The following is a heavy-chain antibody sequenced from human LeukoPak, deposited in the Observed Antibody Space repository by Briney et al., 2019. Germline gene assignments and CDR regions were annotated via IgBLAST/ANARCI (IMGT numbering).Heavy chain of an antibody. V-gene: IGHV4-39*01. CDR1: GGSISSSSSDYY. Sequence: SETLSLTCTVSGGSISSSSSDYYWGWVRQPPGEGLEWIGSISYSWTTYYNPSLKSRVTISADTSNNQFSLKLSSVTAADTAVYYCARGEMYYYDSSGFIRPYYYGMDVWGQGTTVTVSS. J-gene: IGHJ6*02. CDR2: ISYSWTT. D-gene: IGHD3-22*01. CDR3: ARGEMYYYDSSGFIRPYYYGMDV.